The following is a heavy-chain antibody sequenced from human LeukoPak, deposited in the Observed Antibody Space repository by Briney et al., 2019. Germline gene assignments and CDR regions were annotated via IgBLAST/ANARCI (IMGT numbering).Heavy chain of an antibody. CDR1: GYTFTSYD. J-gene: IGHJ5*02. V-gene: IGHV1-8*01. CDR3: ARSLFPLPAAYEFDP. CDR2: MNPNSGNT. D-gene: IGHD2-2*01. Sequence: ASVTVSCKASGYTFTSYDINWVRQAPGQGLEWMGWMNPNSGNTGYAQKFQGRVTMTRNTVISTAYMELSSLRSEDTAVYYRARSLFPLPAAYEFDPWGQGTPVTVSS.